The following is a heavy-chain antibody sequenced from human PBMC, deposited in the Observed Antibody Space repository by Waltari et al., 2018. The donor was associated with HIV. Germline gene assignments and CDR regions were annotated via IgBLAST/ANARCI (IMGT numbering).Heavy chain of an antibody. J-gene: IGHJ4*02. V-gene: IGHV1-18*01. D-gene: IGHD3-22*01. CDR1: GYTFTSYG. Sequence: QVQLVQSGAEVKKPGASVKVSCKDSGYTFTSYGISWVRQAPGQGLEWMGWISAYNGNTNYAQKLQGRVTMTTDTSTSTAYMELRSLRSDDTAVYYCARDELDYYDSSGYYYGYWGQGTLVTVSS. CDR2: ISAYNGNT. CDR3: ARDELDYYDSSGYYYGY.